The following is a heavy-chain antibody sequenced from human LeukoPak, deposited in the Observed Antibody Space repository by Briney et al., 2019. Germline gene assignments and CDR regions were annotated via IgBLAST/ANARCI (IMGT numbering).Heavy chain of an antibody. CDR3: ALDQYYYGSGSPDY. J-gene: IGHJ4*02. D-gene: IGHD3-10*01. CDR1: GFTFSDYY. V-gene: IGHV3-11*01. CDR2: ISSSGSTI. Sequence: GGSLRLSCAASGFTFSDYYMSWIRQAPGEGLEWVSYISSSGSTIYYADSVKGRFTISRDNAKNSLYLQMNSLRAEDTAVYYCALDQYYYGSGSPDYWGQGTLVTVSS.